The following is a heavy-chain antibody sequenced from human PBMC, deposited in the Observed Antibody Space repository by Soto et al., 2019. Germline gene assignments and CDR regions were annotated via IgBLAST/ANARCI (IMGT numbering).Heavy chain of an antibody. CDR2: MTPDSGNT. V-gene: IGHV1-8*01. CDR3: ARRRGSNGWFDL. Sequence: QVQLVQSGAEVKKPGASVKVSCKASGYTFINYDINWVRQAPGQGPEWVGWMTPDSGNTGYAQNFQGRVTMTGNTSISSVYMELSSITSEDTAVYYCARRRGSNGWFDLWGQGTLVTVSS. D-gene: IGHD2-8*01. J-gene: IGHJ5*02. CDR1: GYTFINYD.